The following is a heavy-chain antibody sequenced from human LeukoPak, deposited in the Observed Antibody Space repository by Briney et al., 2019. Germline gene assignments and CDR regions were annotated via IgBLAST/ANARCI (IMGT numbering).Heavy chain of an antibody. D-gene: IGHD4-17*01. V-gene: IGHV3-30*18. CDR1: GFTFSSYG. J-gene: IGHJ4*02. CDR2: ISYDGSNK. Sequence: GGSLRLSCAASGFTFSSYGMHWVRQAPGKGLEWVAVISYDGSNKYYADSVKGRFTISGDNSKNTLYPQMNSLRAEDTAVYYCAKDRDYGDSPDYWGQGTLVTVSS. CDR3: AKDRDYGDSPDY.